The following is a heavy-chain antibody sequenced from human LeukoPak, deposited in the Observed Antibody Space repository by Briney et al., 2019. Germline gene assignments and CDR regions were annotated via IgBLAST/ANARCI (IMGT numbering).Heavy chain of an antibody. Sequence: GGSLRLSCAASGFTFSSYTMHWVRQAPGKGLEWVAFIRYDGSNKYYADSVKGRFTISRDNSKNTLYLQMNSMRDADTCVYNFGTPASNPFDSWGQRTLVTVSS. V-gene: IGHV3-30*02. CDR1: GFTFSSYT. CDR3: GTPASNPFDS. CDR2: IRYDGSNK. J-gene: IGHJ4*02. D-gene: IGHD2-15*01.